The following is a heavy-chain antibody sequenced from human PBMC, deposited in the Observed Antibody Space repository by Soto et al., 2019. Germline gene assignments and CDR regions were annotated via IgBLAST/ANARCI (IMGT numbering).Heavy chain of an antibody. CDR3: ARPNRSLYNWNYYYYGMDV. Sequence: QVQLVQSGAEVKKPGSSVKVSCKASGGTFSSYAISWVRQAPGQGLEWMGGIIPIFGTANYAQKFQGRVTITADESTSTAYMELSSLRSEDTAVYYCARPNRSLYNWNYYYYGMDVWGQGTTVTVSS. CDR1: GGTFSSYA. J-gene: IGHJ6*02. V-gene: IGHV1-69*01. D-gene: IGHD1-20*01. CDR2: IIPIFGTA.